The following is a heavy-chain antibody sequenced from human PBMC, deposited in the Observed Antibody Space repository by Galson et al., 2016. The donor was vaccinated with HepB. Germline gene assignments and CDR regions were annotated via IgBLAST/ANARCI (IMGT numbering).Heavy chain of an antibody. CDR3: AKDTCSSAYHSFDY. CDR2: INCNSANI. V-gene: IGHV3-9*01. CDR1: GFTFDDHA. Sequence: SLRLSCAVSGFTFDDHAMHWVRQPPGKGLEWVSGINCNSANIDYADSVKGRFTISRDNAKNSLYLEMNSLRAEDTALYYCAKDTCSSAYHSFDYWGQGTLVTVSS. D-gene: IGHD3-22*01. J-gene: IGHJ4*02.